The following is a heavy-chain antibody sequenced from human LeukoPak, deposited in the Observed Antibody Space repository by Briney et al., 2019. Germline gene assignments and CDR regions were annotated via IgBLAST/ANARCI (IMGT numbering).Heavy chain of an antibody. CDR2: IQYDGSNK. D-gene: IGHD3-10*01. J-gene: IGHJ4*02. Sequence: GGSLRLSCVASGFTFRSYGMYWVRQAPGKGLDWVAFIQYDGSNKYYSDSVKGRFTISRDNSKNTLYLQMNSLRAEDTAVYYCAKGAHYSGSGNYRRGHYFDYWGQGTLVTVSS. CDR3: AKGAHYSGSGNYRRGHYFDY. CDR1: GFTFRSYG. V-gene: IGHV3-30*02.